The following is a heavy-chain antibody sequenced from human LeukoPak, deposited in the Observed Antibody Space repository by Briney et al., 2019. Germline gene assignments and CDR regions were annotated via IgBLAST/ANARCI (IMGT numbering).Heavy chain of an antibody. CDR1: GFTFSYNG. CDR3: AKDSHYDSSGYYYGRCYYYYYMDV. D-gene: IGHD3-22*01. CDR2: IRYDGSNK. J-gene: IGHJ6*03. V-gene: IGHV3-30*02. Sequence: PGGSLRLSCVASGFTFSYNGMHWVRQAPGKGLEWVAFIRYDGSNKYYADSVKDRFTISRDNSKNTLYLQMNSLRAEDTAVYYCAKDSHYDSSGYYYGRCYYYYYMDVWGKGTTVTVSS.